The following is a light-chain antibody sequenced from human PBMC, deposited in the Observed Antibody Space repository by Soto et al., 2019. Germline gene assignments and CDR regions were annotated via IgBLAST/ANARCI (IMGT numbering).Light chain of an antibody. Sequence: DIVMTQSPLSLPVTPGEPASISCRSSQSLLHSNGYNYLDWYLQKPGQSPQLLIYLGSNRASGVPDRFSGSGSGTDFTLKSSRVEAEDVGVYYCMQALQTPRTFVQGTKVEIK. CDR3: MQALQTPRT. CDR2: LGS. J-gene: IGKJ1*01. CDR1: QSLLHSNGYNY. V-gene: IGKV2-28*01.